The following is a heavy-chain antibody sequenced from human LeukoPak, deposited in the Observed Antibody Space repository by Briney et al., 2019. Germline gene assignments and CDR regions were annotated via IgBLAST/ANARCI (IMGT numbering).Heavy chain of an antibody. D-gene: IGHD3-22*01. Sequence: PSETLSLTCTVSGGSNSSYYWSWIRQPPGKGLEWIGYIYYSGSTNYNPSLKSRVTISVDTSKNQFSLKLSSVTAADTAVYYCARGRVDKDYYDSSGYYHGGYFDYWGQGTLVTVSS. CDR2: IYYSGST. CDR3: ARGRVDKDYYDSSGYYHGGYFDY. V-gene: IGHV4-59*12. J-gene: IGHJ4*02. CDR1: GGSNSSYY.